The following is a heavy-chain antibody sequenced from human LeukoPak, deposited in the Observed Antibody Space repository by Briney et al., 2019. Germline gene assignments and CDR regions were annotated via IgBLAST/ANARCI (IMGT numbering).Heavy chain of an antibody. CDR1: GGSFSGYY. CDR2: INHSGST. V-gene: IGHV4-34*01. J-gene: IGHJ4*02. Sequence: SETLSLTCAVYGGSFSGYYWSWIRQPPGKGLEWIGEINHSGSTNYNPSPKSRVTISVDTSKNQFSLKLSSVTAADTAVYYCARGVLVGATRKFDYWGQGTLVTVSS. D-gene: IGHD1-26*01. CDR3: ARGVLVGATRKFDY.